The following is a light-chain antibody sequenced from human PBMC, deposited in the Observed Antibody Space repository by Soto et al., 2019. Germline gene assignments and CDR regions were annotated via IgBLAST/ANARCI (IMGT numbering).Light chain of an antibody. V-gene: IGKV3-15*01. Sequence: EIVLTQSPGTLSLSPGERVTLSCRASQNVRTNYLAWYQQKPGQAPRLLIYDASTRATGIPARFSGSGSGTEFTLTISSLQSEDFAVYYCHQYNNWPRTFGQGTKVDIK. CDR3: HQYNNWPRT. J-gene: IGKJ1*01. CDR2: DAS. CDR1: QNVRTN.